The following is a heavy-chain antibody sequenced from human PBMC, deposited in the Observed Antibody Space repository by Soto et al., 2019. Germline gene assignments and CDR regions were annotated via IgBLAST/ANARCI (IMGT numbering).Heavy chain of an antibody. CDR2: INPNSGGT. J-gene: IGHJ6*02. D-gene: IGHD6-19*01. CDR1: GYTFTGYY. V-gene: IGHV1-2*02. Sequence: ASVKVSCKASGYTFTGYYMHWVRQAPGQGLEWMGWINPNSGGTNYAQKFQGRVTMTRDTPISTAYMELSRLRSDDTAVYYCARVGASSGWYYYYYYGMDVWGQGTTVTVSS. CDR3: ARVGASSGWYYYYYYGMDV.